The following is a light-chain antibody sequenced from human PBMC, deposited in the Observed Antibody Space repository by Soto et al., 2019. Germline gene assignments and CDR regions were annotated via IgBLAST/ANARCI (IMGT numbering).Light chain of an antibody. CDR1: KNDIGVYDF. Sequence: QSALTQPPSASGSPGQSVTISCTGTKNDIGVYDFVSWYKHHPGKAPRLIIYEVVQRPSGVPDRFSGSKSGNTASLTVSGVQAADEADYFCKSYAGSNTYVFGSGTKVTVL. J-gene: IGLJ1*01. V-gene: IGLV2-8*01. CDR3: KSYAGSNTYV. CDR2: EVV.